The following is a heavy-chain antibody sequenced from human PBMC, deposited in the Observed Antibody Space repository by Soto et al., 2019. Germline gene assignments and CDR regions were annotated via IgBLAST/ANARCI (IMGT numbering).Heavy chain of an antibody. CDR3: ARFRLLWFGELAQPHDY. CDR2: ISAYNGNT. V-gene: IGHV1-18*01. CDR1: GYTFTSYG. J-gene: IGHJ4*02. Sequence: ASLKVSCKASGYTFTSYGISWVRQAPGQGLEWMGCISAYNGNTNYARKLQGRVTMTTDTSTSTAYIELRSLRSDDTAVYYCARFRLLWFGELAQPHDYWGQGTLVTVSS. D-gene: IGHD3-10*01.